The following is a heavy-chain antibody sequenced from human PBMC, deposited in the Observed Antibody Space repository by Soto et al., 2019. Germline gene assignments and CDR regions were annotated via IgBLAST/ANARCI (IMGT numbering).Heavy chain of an antibody. V-gene: IGHV4-34*01. D-gene: IGHD2-15*01. CDR1: GGSLSGYY. CDR3: ARYGGTPIWHSAL. Sequence: VQLQQWGAGLLKPSETLSLTCAVYGGSLSGYYWTWVRQPPGKGLEWIGEIDHSGSTNYNPSLHSGVTISIATSTNKSSPDLTSVTAADTAVYYGARYGGTPIWHSALWGPGRLVTVSS. J-gene: IGHJ2*01. CDR2: IDHSGST.